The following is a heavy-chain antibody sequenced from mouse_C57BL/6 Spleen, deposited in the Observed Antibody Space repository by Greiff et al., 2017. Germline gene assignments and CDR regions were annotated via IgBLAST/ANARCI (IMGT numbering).Heavy chain of an antibody. CDR3: ARGGYSTLDY. V-gene: IGHV1-59*01. D-gene: IGHD2-5*01. J-gene: IGHJ2*01. Sequence: QVQLQQPGAELVRPGTSVKLSCKASGYTFTSYWMHWVKQRPGQGLEWIGVIDPSDSYTNYNQKFKGKATLTVDTSSSTAYMQLSSLTSEDSAVYYCARGGYSTLDYWGQGTTLTVSS. CDR2: IDPSDSYT. CDR1: GYTFTSYW.